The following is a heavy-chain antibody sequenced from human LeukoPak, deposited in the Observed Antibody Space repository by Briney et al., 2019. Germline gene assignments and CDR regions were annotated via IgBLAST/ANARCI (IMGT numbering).Heavy chain of an antibody. CDR2: SIPIFGTA. Sequence: SVKVSCKASGGTFCSYAVSWVRRAPGQRLEWRGGSIPIFGTAKDAQKFQGRVTITADESTRTAYMEPSSLRSEDTGVYYCARGIVLVPAAIRAFDIWGQGTMVSVSS. CDR1: GGTFCSYA. D-gene: IGHD2-2*01. V-gene: IGHV1-69*01. CDR3: ARGIVLVPAAIRAFDI. J-gene: IGHJ3*02.